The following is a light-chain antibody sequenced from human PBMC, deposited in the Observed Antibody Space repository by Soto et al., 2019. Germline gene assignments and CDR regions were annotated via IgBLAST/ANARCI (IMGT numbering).Light chain of an antibody. CDR3: AAWDDSLNGVV. CDR1: SSNIGNNA. J-gene: IGLJ2*01. Sequence: QSVLTQPPSVSEAPRQRVTISCSGTSSNIGNNAVNWYQQLPGKAPKLLIYYDDLLPSGVSDRFSGSKSGASASLAISGLQSEDEADYYCAAWDDSLNGVVFGGGTQVNVL. V-gene: IGLV1-36*01. CDR2: YDD.